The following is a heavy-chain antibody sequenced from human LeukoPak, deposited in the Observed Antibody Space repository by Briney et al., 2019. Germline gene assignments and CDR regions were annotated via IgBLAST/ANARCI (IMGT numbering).Heavy chain of an antibody. CDR2: IIPILGIA. CDR1: GGTFSSYA. J-gene: IGHJ3*02. CDR3: ARDYPALLWFGELSDAFDI. D-gene: IGHD3-10*01. Sequence: ASVKVSCKASGGTFSSYAISWVRQATGQWLEWMGRIIPILGIANYAQKFQGRVTITADKSTSTAYMELSSLRSEDTAVYYCARDYPALLWFGELSDAFDIWGQGTMVTVSS. V-gene: IGHV1-69*04.